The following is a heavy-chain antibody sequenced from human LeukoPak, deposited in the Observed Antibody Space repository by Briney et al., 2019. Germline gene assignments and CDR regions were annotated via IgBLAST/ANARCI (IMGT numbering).Heavy chain of an antibody. J-gene: IGHJ4*02. CDR1: GFVFTIYT. D-gene: IGHD1-26*01. V-gene: IGHV3-64D*06. Sequence: AGGSLRLPCSASGFVFTIYTMYWVRQAPGKGPEYVSTISGSGNGFSIYYADSVKGRFTISRDDSKSILYLQMNGLRSEDTAVYYCVKDFGRIRGTPDSWGQGTLVTVSS. CDR3: VKDFGRIRGTPDS. CDR2: ISGSGNGFSI.